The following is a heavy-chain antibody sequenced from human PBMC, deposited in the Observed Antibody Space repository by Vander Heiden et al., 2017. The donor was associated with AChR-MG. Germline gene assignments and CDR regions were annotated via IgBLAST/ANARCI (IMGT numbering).Heavy chain of an antibody. J-gene: IGHJ3*02. CDR1: GYTLTSYA. Sequence: QVQLVQSGSELKKPGASVKVYCKASGYTLTSYAMNWVRQAPGQGLEWMGWINTNTGNPTYAQGFTGRFVFSLDTSVSTAYLQISSLKAEDTAVYYCARVGWELLPWAFDIWGQGTMVTVSS. CDR2: INTNTGNP. D-gene: IGHD1-26*01. CDR3: ARVGWELLPWAFDI. V-gene: IGHV7-4-1*02.